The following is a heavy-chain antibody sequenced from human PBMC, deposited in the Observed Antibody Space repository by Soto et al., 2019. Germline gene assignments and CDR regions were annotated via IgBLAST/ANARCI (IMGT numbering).Heavy chain of an antibody. J-gene: IGHJ6*02. CDR1: GVTFNNYA. CDR2: ISYDGSNK. CDR3: ARDRSGYSFGSRDMDV. V-gene: IGHV3-30-3*01. D-gene: IGHD5-18*01. Sequence: GGSLRLSCAASGVTFNNYAMHWVRQDPGKGLEWAAVISYDGSNKYYADSVKGRFTSSRDNSKNTLYLQMNSLKTEDTALYYCARDRSGYSFGSRDMDVWGQGTTVTVSS.